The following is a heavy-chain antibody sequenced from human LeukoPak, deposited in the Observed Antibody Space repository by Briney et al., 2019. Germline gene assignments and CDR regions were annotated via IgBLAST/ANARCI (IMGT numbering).Heavy chain of an antibody. CDR2: IYYSGST. Sequence: SETLSLTCTVSGGSISSGGYYWSWTRQHPGKGLEWIGYIYYSGSTYYNPSLKSRVTISVDTSKNQFSLKLSSVTAADTAVYYCARELYYYDSSGYSDYYYGMDVWGQGTTVTVSS. J-gene: IGHJ6*02. V-gene: IGHV4-31*03. D-gene: IGHD3-22*01. CDR3: ARELYYYDSSGYSDYYYGMDV. CDR1: GGSISSGGYY.